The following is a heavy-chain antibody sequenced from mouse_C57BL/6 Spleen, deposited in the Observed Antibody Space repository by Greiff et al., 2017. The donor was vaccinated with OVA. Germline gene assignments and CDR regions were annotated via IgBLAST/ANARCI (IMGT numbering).Heavy chain of an antibody. CDR2: INPSSGDT. Sequence: VQLQQSGAELARPGASVKMSCKASGYTFTSYTMHWVKQRPGQGLEWIGYINPSSGDTKYNQKFKDKATLTADKSSSTAYMQLSSLTSEDSAVYYCARGGYSNAMDYWGQGTSVTVSS. D-gene: IGHD2-5*01. V-gene: IGHV1-4*01. J-gene: IGHJ4*01. CDR3: ARGGYSNAMDY. CDR1: GYTFTSYT.